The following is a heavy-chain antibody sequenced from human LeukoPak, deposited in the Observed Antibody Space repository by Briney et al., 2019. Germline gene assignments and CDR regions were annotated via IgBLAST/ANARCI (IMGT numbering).Heavy chain of an antibody. CDR1: GFTFSSYS. CDR3: ARAHRKGDAFDI. J-gene: IGHJ3*02. CDR2: ISSSSSYI. V-gene: IGHV3-21*01. Sequence: PGGSLRLSCAASGFTFSSYSMSWVRQAPGKGLEWVSSISSSSSYIYYADSVKGRFTISRDNAKNSLYLQMNSLRAEHTAVYYWARAHRKGDAFDIWGQGTLVTVSS.